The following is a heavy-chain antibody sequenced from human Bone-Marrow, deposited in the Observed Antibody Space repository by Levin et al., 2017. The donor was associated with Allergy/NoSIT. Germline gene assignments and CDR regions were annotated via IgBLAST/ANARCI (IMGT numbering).Heavy chain of an antibody. CDR3: AKEGNSGGNNGLQDAFDI. CDR1: GFTFSSYA. V-gene: IGHV3-23*01. J-gene: IGHJ3*02. Sequence: GGSLRLSCAASGFTFSSYAMSWVRQAPGKGLEWVSAISGSGGSTYYADSVKGRFTISRDNSKNTLYLQMNSLRAEDTAVYYCAKEGNSGGNNGLQDAFDIWGQGTMVTVSS. D-gene: IGHD2-15*01. CDR2: ISGSGGST.